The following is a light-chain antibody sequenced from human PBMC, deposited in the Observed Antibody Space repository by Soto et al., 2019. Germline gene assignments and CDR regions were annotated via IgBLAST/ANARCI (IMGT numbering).Light chain of an antibody. V-gene: IGKV1-9*01. CDR3: QQVDRPPLT. J-gene: IGKJ4*01. CDR1: QDITIY. Sequence: DIQLTQSPSFLSASIGDRVSLSCRASQDITIYLAWFHQKPGRAPKLLIYSASTLHVGVPARFSGGGSGTEFTLTINSLQAEDFATYYCQQVDRPPLTFGGGTKVEIK. CDR2: SAS.